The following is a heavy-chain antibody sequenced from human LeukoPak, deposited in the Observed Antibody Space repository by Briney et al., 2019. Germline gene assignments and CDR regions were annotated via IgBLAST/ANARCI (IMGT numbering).Heavy chain of an antibody. CDR1: GFTFSSYV. D-gene: IGHD6-19*01. V-gene: IGHV3-23*01. CDR2: TSGSGGST. CDR3: ARLYSSGWYYFDN. J-gene: IGHJ4*02. Sequence: GGSLRLSCAASGFTFSSYVMSWVRQAPGKGLEWVSGTSGSGGSTYYADSAKGRFNISRDSSKNTLYLEMNSLRPEDTAVYYCARLYSSGWYYFDNWGQGTLVTVSS.